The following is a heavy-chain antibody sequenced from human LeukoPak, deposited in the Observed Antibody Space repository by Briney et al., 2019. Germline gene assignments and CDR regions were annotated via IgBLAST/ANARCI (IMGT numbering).Heavy chain of an antibody. J-gene: IGHJ3*02. CDR2: INHGGST. V-gene: IGHV4-34*01. Sequence: PSETLSLTCAVYGGSLSGYYWSWLRQPPGKGLEWLGEINHGGSTYYNPSLKSRVTISADTSKNQFSLRLSSVTAADTAVYYCARDSLAGYSSSWYETGDAFDIWGQGTMVTVSS. CDR1: GGSLSGYY. D-gene: IGHD6-13*01. CDR3: ARDSLAGYSSSWYETGDAFDI.